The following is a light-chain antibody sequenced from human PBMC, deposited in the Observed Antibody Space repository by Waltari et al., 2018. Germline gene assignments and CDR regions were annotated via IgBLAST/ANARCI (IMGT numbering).Light chain of an antibody. Sequence: EIVMTQTPLSLAVTPGQPASISCTSSQNLLYSDGRTYLYWYLQKPGQSPRLLIYEVSNRFSGVPDRFTGSGSGTDFTLKISRVEAEDVGVYYCMQTTQLPPTFALGTKLEIK. V-gene: IGKV2D-29*02. CDR2: EVS. CDR3: MQTTQLPPT. CDR1: QNLLYSDGRTY. J-gene: IGKJ2*01.